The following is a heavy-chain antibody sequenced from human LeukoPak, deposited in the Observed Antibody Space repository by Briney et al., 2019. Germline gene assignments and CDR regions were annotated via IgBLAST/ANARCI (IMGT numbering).Heavy chain of an antibody. CDR2: ISYDGSNK. J-gene: IGHJ4*02. CDR3: AKGITNSVAGWDYFDY. D-gene: IGHD6-19*01. V-gene: IGHV3-30*18. Sequence: GGSLRLSCVASGFTFSTYGMHWVRQAPDKGLEWVAVISYDGSNKYYADSVKGRITISRDNSKNTLYLQMNSLRAEDTAVYYCAKGITNSVAGWDYFDYWGQGTLVTVSS. CDR1: GFTFSTYG.